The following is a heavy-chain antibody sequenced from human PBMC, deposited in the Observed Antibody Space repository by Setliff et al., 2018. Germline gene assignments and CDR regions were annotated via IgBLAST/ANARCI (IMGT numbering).Heavy chain of an antibody. J-gene: IGHJ4*02. V-gene: IGHV4-59*01. CDR1: DGSLSTYY. CDR2: VYYSGTA. Sequence: PSETLSLTCTVSDGSLSTYYWSWIRQPPGKGLEFIGYVYYSGTANYSPSLRSRLTISVDSSKNQFSLKLSSVTAADTAVYYCARGGTYRYFDYWGQGALVTAPQ. CDR3: ARGGTYRYFDY.